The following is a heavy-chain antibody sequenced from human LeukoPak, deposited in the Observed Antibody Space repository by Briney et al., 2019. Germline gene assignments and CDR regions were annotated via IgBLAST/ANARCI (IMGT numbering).Heavy chain of an antibody. CDR3: ARAGGSGSRDAIDI. CDR1: GFTFSSYS. CDR2: ISSSSSYI. J-gene: IGHJ3*02. Sequence: PGGSLRLSCADCGFTFSSYSMNCVRQAPGKGLEWVSSISSSSSYIYYADSVKGRFTISRDNAKNSLYLQMNSLRAEDTAVYYCARAGGSGSRDAIDIWGQGTMVTVSS. D-gene: IGHD2-15*01. V-gene: IGHV3-21*01.